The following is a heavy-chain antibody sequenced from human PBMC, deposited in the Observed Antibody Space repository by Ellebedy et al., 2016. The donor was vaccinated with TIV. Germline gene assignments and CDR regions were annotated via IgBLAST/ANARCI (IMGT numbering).Heavy chain of an antibody. CDR3: ARALDPGANSPMGDY. Sequence: GESLKISCAASGFTFSSYAMSWVRQAPGKGLEWVSGISYSGSSTFYADSVKGRFTISRDISRNTLYLQMNSLGAEDTAVYYCARALDPGANSPMGDYWGQGTLITVSS. D-gene: IGHD4/OR15-4a*01. V-gene: IGHV3-23*01. J-gene: IGHJ4*02. CDR1: GFTFSSYA. CDR2: ISYSGSST.